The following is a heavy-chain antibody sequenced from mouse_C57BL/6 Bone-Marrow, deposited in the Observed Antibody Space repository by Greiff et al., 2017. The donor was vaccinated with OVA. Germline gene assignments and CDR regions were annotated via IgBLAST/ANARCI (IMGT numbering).Heavy chain of an antibody. Sequence: EVQLVESEGGLVQPGSSMKLSCTASGFTFSDYYMAWVRQVPEKGLEWVANINYDGSSTYYLDSLKSRFIISRDNAKNILYLQMSSLKSEDTATYYCARDQWTHWYFDVWGTGTTVTVSS. CDR3: ARDQWTHWYFDV. CDR2: INYDGSST. V-gene: IGHV5-16*01. CDR1: GFTFSDYY. J-gene: IGHJ1*03.